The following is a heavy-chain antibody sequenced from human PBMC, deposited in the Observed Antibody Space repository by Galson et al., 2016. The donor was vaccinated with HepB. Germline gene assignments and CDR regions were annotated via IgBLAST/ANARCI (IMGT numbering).Heavy chain of an antibody. CDR1: GFGFRSYG. CDR3: ARGYYNAMDV. V-gene: IGHV3-30*03. Sequence: SLRLSCAASGFGFRSYGMHWVRQAPGKGLEWVAVLMHVGGEKDYGDSVKGRFTISRDDSKNTLHLQMNSLRGDDTAVYYCARGYYNAMDVWGQGATVTVSS. CDR2: LMHVGGEK. J-gene: IGHJ6*02.